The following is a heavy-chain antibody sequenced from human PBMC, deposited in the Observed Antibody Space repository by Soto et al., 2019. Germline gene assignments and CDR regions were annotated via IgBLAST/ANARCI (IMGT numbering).Heavy chain of an antibody. CDR3: AKVITGTLNYDAFDI. V-gene: IGHV3-9*01. Sequence: GGSPRLSCAASGFTFDDYAMHWVRQAPGKGLEWVSGISWNSGSIGYADSVKGRFTISRDNAKNSLYLQMNSLRAEDTALYYCAKVITGTLNYDAFDIWGQGTMVT. D-gene: IGHD1-20*01. CDR2: ISWNSGSI. J-gene: IGHJ3*02. CDR1: GFTFDDYA.